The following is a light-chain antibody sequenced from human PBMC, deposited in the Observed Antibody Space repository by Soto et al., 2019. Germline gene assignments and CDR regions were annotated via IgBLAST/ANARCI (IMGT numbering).Light chain of an antibody. CDR1: QSVSSSY. V-gene: IGKV3-20*01. CDR3: QQYGSSPPET. J-gene: IGKJ2*01. CDR2: GAS. Sequence: EIVLTQSPGTLSLSPGERATLSCRASQSVSSSYLAWYQQKPGQAPRLLIYGASSRATGIPDRFSGSGSGTDFTLTISRLEPEDFAMYYCQQYGSSPPETFGQGTKLEIK.